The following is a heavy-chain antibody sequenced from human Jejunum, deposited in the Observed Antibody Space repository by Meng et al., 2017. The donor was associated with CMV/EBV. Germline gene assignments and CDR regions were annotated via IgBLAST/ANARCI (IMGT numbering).Heavy chain of an antibody. J-gene: IGHJ4*02. CDR2: ISAYNGDT. D-gene: IGHD1-26*01. V-gene: IGHV1-18*01. CDR1: GYTFTNYG. Sequence: AQLGQSGGEVKKPGASVKVSCKASGYTFTNYGITWVRQAPGQGLEWMGWISAYNGDTNYAQTLQGRVTMTTDTSTSTAYMELRSLRPDDTAVYYCARVEVGITSGDYWGQGTLVTVSS. CDR3: ARVEVGITSGDY.